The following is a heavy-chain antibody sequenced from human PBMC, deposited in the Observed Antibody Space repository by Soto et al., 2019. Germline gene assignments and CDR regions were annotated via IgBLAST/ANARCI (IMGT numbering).Heavy chain of an antibody. CDR3: AREMATTDAFDI. V-gene: IGHV3-30-3*01. Sequence: QVQLVESGGGVVQPGRSLRLSCAASGFTFGSYAMHWVRQAPGKGLEWVAVISYDGSNKYYADSVKGRFTISRDNSKNTLYLQMNSLRAEDTAVYYCAREMATTDAFDIWGQGTMVTVSS. CDR2: ISYDGSNK. CDR1: GFTFGSYA. D-gene: IGHD5-12*01. J-gene: IGHJ3*02.